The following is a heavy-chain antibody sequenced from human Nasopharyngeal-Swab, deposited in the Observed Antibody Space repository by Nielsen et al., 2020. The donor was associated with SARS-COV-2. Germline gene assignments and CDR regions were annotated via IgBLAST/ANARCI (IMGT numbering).Heavy chain of an antibody. CDR2: INHSGST. D-gene: IGHD2-2*01. CDR1: GGSFSGYY. CDR3: AREVVPAASGYWFDP. J-gene: IGHJ5*02. Sequence: LRLSCAVYGGSFSGYYWSWIRQPPGKGLEWIGEINHSGSTNYNPSLKSRVTISVDTSKNQFSLKLSSVTAADTAVYYCAREVVPAASGYWFDPWGQGTLVTVSS. V-gene: IGHV4-34*09.